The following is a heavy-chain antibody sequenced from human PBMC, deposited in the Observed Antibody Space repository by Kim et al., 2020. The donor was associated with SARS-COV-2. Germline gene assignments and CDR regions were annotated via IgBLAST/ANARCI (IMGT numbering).Heavy chain of an antibody. CDR3: AKDRAGWGYYYDYGVDV. D-gene: IGHD1-26*01. Sequence: GGSLRLSCAASGFTFSSYGMHWVRQAPGKGLDWVAVISYDGNYKYYLDSVEGRFTISRDNSKNTLYLQMDSLRVDDTAVYYCAKDRAGWGYYYDYGVDVWGQGTTVTVSS. CDR1: GFTFSSYG. J-gene: IGHJ6*02. CDR2: ISYDGNYK. V-gene: IGHV3-30*18.